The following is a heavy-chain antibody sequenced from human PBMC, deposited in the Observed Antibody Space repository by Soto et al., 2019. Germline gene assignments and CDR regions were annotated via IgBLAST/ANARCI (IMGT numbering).Heavy chain of an antibody. CDR3: ARDHGGTGWFGEHHYYGMDV. Sequence: SLRLSCSASVFTCSDYYMSWIRQAPGKGLEWVSYISSSGSTIYYADSVKGRFTISRDNAKNSLYLQMNSLRAEDTAVYYCARDHGGTGWFGEHHYYGMDVWGQGTTVTVSS. V-gene: IGHV3-11*01. D-gene: IGHD3-10*01. J-gene: IGHJ6*02. CDR1: VFTCSDYY. CDR2: ISSSGSTI.